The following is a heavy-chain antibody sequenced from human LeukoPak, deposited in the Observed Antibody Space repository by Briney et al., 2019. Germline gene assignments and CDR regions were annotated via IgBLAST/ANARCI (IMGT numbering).Heavy chain of an antibody. CDR1: GGSISSYY. J-gene: IGHJ4*02. V-gene: IGHV4-59*01. CDR3: ARVRTRERQYYFDY. CDR2: IYYSGST. Sequence: SETLSLTCTVSGGSISSYYWSWIRQPPGKGLEWIGYIYYSGSTNYNPSLKSRVTISVDTSKNQFSLNLSSVTAADTAVYYCARVRTRERQYYFDYWGQGTLVTVSS. D-gene: IGHD1/OR15-1a*01.